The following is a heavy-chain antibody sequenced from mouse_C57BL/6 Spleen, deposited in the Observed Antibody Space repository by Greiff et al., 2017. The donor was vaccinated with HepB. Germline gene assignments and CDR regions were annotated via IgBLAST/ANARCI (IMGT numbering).Heavy chain of an antibody. CDR1: GFTFTDYY. CDR3: ARHRNEDAMDY. J-gene: IGHJ4*01. V-gene: IGHV7-3*01. CDR2: IRNKANGYTT. Sequence: EVKLVESGGGLVQPGGSLSLSCAASGFTFTDYYMSWVRQPPGKALEWLGFIRNKANGYTTEYSATVKGRFTISRDNSQSILYLQMNALRAEDSATYYCARHRNEDAMDYWGQGASVTVSS.